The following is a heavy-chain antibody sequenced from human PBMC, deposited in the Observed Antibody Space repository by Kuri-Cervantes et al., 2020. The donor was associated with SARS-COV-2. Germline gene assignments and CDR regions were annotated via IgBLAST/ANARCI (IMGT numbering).Heavy chain of an antibody. D-gene: IGHD4/OR15-4a*01. CDR3: ARDLPSDYTYYYYYMDA. CDR2: IYTSGST. Sequence: SETLSLTCAVSGGSISSGNFYWSWIRQPAGKGLEWIGRIYTSGSTNYNPSLKSRVTMSVDTSKNQFSLKLSSVTAADTAVYYCARDLPSDYTYYYYYMDAWGKGTTVTVSS. J-gene: IGHJ6*03. V-gene: IGHV4-61*02. CDR1: GGSISSGNFY.